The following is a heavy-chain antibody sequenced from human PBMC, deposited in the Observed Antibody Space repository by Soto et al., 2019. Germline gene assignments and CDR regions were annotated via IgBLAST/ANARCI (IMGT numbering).Heavy chain of an antibody. J-gene: IGHJ3*02. CDR3: ARRRLDCISTSCYWAFDI. D-gene: IGHD2-2*01. V-gene: IGHV4-59*01. Sequence: PSETLSLTCTVSGGSISSYYWSWIRQPPGKGLEWIGYIYYSGSTNYNPSLKSRVTISVDTSKNQFSLKLSSVTAADTAVYYCARRRLDCISTSCYWAFDIWGQGTMVTVSS. CDR2: IYYSGST. CDR1: GGSISSYY.